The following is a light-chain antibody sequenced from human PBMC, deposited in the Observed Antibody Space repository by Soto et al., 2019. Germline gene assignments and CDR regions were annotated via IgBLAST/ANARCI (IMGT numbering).Light chain of an antibody. V-gene: IGKV3D-15*01. CDR3: QQYNNWPPSIT. J-gene: IGKJ5*01. CDR1: QSVSSN. Sequence: EIVMTQSPATLSVSPGERATLSCRASQSVSSNLAWYQQKPGQAPRLLIYGASTRATGIPARFSGSGSGTEFTRTISSRQSEDFAVYYCQQYNNWPPSITLGQGTRLEIK. CDR2: GAS.